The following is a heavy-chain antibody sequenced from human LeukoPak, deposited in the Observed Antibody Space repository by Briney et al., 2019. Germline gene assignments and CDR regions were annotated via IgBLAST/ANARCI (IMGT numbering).Heavy chain of an antibody. D-gene: IGHD6-13*01. CDR3: AVTFIAAAGYFDY. CDR1: GYTFAGYY. Sequence: ASVKVSCKASGYTFAGYYMHWVRQAPGQGLEWMGWINPNSGGTNYAQKFQDRVSMTRDTSISTAYMELSRLRSDDTAVYYCAVTFIAAAGYFDYWGQGTLVTVSS. J-gene: IGHJ4*02. CDR2: INPNSGGT. V-gene: IGHV1-2*02.